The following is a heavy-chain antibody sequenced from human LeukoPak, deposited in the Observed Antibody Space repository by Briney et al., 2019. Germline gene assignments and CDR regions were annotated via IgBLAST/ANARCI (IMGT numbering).Heavy chain of an antibody. CDR2: ISYDGSNK. CDR3: AKELAGNLDY. D-gene: IGHD6-13*01. CDR1: GFTFSSYG. Sequence: GGSLRLSCAASGFTFSSYGMHWVRQAPGKGLEWVAVISYDGSNKYYADSVKGRFTISRDNSKNTLYLQMNSLRAEDTAVYYCAKELAGNLDYWGQGTLVTVSS. J-gene: IGHJ4*02. V-gene: IGHV3-30*18.